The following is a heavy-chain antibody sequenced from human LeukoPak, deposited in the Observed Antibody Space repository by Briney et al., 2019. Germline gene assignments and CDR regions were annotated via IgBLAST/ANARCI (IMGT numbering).Heavy chain of an antibody. CDR1: GYTLINYG. V-gene: IGHV1-18*01. CDR2: ISFKNGDT. D-gene: IGHD2-2*01. J-gene: IGHJ3*02. Sequence: GASVKVSCKASGYTLINYGISWVRQAPGQGLEWMGWISFKNGDTNSAQKLQGRVTMTTDTSTSPAYMELLSLRSDDTAVYYRARGGSTRPWSFDIWGQGTMVTVSS. CDR3: ARGGSTRPWSFDI.